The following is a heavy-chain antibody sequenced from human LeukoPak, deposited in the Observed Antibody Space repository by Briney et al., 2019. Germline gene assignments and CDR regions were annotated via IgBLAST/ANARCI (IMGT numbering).Heavy chain of an antibody. Sequence: ASVKVSCKASGYTFNSYGISWMRQAPGQGLEWMGWINNYNGDRNSSQKFQGRVTMTTDTSTSTAYMELRSLRSDDTAVYYCARWYLRRPFDFWGQGTLVTVSS. CDR1: GYTFNSYG. CDR2: INNYNGDR. V-gene: IGHV1-18*01. CDR3: ARWYLRRPFDF. J-gene: IGHJ4*02. D-gene: IGHD6-13*01.